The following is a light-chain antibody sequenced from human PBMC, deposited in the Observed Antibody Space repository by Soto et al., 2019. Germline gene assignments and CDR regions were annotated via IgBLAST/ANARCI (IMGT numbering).Light chain of an antibody. CDR1: GANIGAGYD. Sequence: QSVLTQPPSVAGCPGQSVTISCAGIGANIGAGYDVHWYQQLPGTAPKLLIFANIIRPSGVPDRFSGSKSGTSASLAITGLRAEDEADYYCQSYDSSPSGYVFGTGTKVTVL. V-gene: IGLV1-40*01. J-gene: IGLJ1*01. CDR3: QSYDSSPSGYV. CDR2: ANI.